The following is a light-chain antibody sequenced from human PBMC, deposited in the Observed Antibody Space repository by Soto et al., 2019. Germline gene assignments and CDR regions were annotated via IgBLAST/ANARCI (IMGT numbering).Light chain of an antibody. Sequence: DIPMTQSPSSLSASVGDRVTITCRASQSISSYLNWYQQKPGKAPKLLIYAASSLQSGVPSRFSVSGSGTDFTLTISSLQPEDFATYYCQQSYSTFMYTVGQGTKLEIK. CDR3: QQSYSTFMYT. V-gene: IGKV1-39*01. CDR1: QSISSY. J-gene: IGKJ2*01. CDR2: AAS.